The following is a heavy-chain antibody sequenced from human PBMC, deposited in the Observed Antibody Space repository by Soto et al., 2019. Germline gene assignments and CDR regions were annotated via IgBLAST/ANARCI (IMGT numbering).Heavy chain of an antibody. CDR1: GDSISSGVYY. Sequence: QLQLLESGSGLVKPSQTLSLTCAVSGDSISSGVYYWSWIRQPPGMGLEWIGYINHDGSTYYSPSLKTRINMSVVRSKNQFSLKLNSVTAAATAVYYCARRVKSVVDPWGQGTLVTVS. CDR3: ARRVKSVVDP. D-gene: IGHD2-15*01. V-gene: IGHV4-30-2*01. J-gene: IGHJ5*02. CDR2: INHDGST.